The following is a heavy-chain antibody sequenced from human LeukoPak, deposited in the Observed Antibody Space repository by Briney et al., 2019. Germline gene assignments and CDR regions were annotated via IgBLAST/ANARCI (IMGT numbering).Heavy chain of an antibody. CDR3: AREGPATTTFDY. Sequence: GGSLRLSCAASGFTFSSYWMHWVRQAPGKGLVWVSGINWNGGSTGYADSVKGRFTISRDNAKNSLYLQMNSLRAEDTALYYCAREGPATTTFDYWGQGTLVTVSS. V-gene: IGHV3-20*04. D-gene: IGHD5-12*01. CDR1: GFTFSSYW. CDR2: INWNGGST. J-gene: IGHJ4*02.